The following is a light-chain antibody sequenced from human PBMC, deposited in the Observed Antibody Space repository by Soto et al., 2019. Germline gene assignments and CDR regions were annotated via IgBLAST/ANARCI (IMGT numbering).Light chain of an antibody. CDR3: MQGTHWPFT. V-gene: IGKV2-30*01. J-gene: IGKJ3*01. CDR2: KVS. Sequence: DVVMPQSPLSLSVSLRQSVSISCRSSESPAYSDGNTYLNWSQQRPGQSPRRLIYKVSNRDSGVPDRISGSGSGTDFTLKISRVEAEDVGRHYCMQGTHWPFTFGPGTQVD. CDR1: ESPAYSDGNTY.